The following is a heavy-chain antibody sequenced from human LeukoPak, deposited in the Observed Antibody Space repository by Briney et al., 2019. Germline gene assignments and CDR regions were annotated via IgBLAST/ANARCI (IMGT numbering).Heavy chain of an antibody. CDR3: AREFGDMDY. D-gene: IGHD2-21*01. CDR2: ISYDGSNK. Sequence: GGSLRLSCAASGFTFSSYAMHWVRQAPGKGLGWVAVISYDGSNKYYADSVKGQFTISRDNSKNTLYLQMNSLRAEDTAVYYCAREFGDMDYWGQGTLVTVSS. CDR1: GFTFSSYA. V-gene: IGHV3-30-3*01. J-gene: IGHJ4*02.